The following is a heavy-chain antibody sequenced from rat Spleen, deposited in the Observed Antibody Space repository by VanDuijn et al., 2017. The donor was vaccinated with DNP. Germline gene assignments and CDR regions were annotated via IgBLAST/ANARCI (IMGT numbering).Heavy chain of an antibody. CDR1: GFAFSDYY. V-gene: IGHV5-22*01. J-gene: IGHJ3*01. CDR2: IRYDGGST. CDR3: ARPMDYYSGGFAY. D-gene: IGHD1-1*01. Sequence: EVQLVESGGGLVQPGGSLKLSCAASGFAFSDYYMAWVRQAPTKGLEWVAYIRYDGGSTYYRDSVKGRFTISRDNAKSTLYLQMNSLRSEDMATYYCARPMDYYSGGFAYWGQGTLVTVSS.